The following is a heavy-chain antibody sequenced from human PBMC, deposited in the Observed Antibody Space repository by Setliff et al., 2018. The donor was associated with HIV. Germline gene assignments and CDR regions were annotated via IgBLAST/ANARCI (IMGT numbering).Heavy chain of an antibody. CDR3: ARGNSRRLRVHYYYYKMDV. CDR2: IHYSGST. Sequence: PSETLSLTCTVSGDSIRGYYWSWIRQPPGKGLEWIGYIHYSGSTNYNPSLKSRVAISVDTSENQFSLKLTSVTAADTAVYYCARGNSRRLRVHYYYYKMDVWGKGTTVTVSS. D-gene: IGHD4-17*01. J-gene: IGHJ6*03. V-gene: IGHV4-59*08. CDR1: GDSIRGYY.